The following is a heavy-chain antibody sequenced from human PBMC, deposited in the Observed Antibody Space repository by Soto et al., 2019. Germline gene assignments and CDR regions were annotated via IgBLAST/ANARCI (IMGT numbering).Heavy chain of an antibody. Sequence: QMQLVQSGGGLVKPGGSLTLSCKASGFTFSDYYMIWVRQTPGKGLEWLSYISDSGSTIYYADSVRARFTIFRENAANSVYLQLDGLTDGDTAFYYCAMGGSGWTRGGWLGTWGQGSLVTVSS. CDR2: ISDSGSTI. CDR3: AMGGSGWTRGGWLGT. J-gene: IGHJ5*02. D-gene: IGHD6-25*01. CDR1: GFTFSDYY. V-gene: IGHV3-11*01.